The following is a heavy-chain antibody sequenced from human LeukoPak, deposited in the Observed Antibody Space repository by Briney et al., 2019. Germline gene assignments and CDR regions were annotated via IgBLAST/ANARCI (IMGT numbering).Heavy chain of an antibody. J-gene: IGHJ3*01. CDR1: GFTFNNYW. CDR3: ATFRFLGT. CDR2: IKPGGNEK. D-gene: IGHD3-3*01. V-gene: IGHV3-7*03. Sequence: PWGSLRLSCAASGFTFNNYWMTWVRQGPGKGLEWVANIKPGGNEKYYVDSVKGRFTISRDNVKNSLYLQMNSLRAEDTAIYYCATFRFLGTWGQGTMVTVSP.